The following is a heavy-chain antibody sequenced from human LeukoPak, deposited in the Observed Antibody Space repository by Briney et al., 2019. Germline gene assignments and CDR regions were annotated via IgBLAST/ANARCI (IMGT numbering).Heavy chain of an antibody. Sequence: SETLSLTCTVSGGSISSSSYYWGWIRQPPEKGLEWIGSIYYSGSTYYNPSLKSRVTISVDTSKNQFSLKLSSVTAADTAVYYCARHAAQEVVILDAFDIWGQGTMVTVSS. CDR3: ARHAAQEVVILDAFDI. J-gene: IGHJ3*02. CDR2: IYYSGST. V-gene: IGHV4-39*01. CDR1: GGSISSSSYY. D-gene: IGHD3-22*01.